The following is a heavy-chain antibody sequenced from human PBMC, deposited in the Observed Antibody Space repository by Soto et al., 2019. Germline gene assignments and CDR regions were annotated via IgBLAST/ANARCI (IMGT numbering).Heavy chain of an antibody. Sequence: QVQLQESGPGLVKPSGTLSLTCAVPGGSISSSNWCSWVRQPPVKGLEWIGEIYHSGSTNYNPSLKSRVTIAVDKSKNQFSLKLSSVTAADTAVYYCARDYMVRGVMRWFDPWGQGTLVTVSS. CDR3: ARDYMVRGVMRWFDP. CDR1: GGSISSSNW. J-gene: IGHJ5*02. D-gene: IGHD3-10*01. CDR2: IYHSGST. V-gene: IGHV4-4*02.